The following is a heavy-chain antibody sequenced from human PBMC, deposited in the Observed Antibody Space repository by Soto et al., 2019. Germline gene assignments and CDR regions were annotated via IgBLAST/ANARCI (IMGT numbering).Heavy chain of an antibody. V-gene: IGHV4-39*01. Sequence: SETLSLTCTVSGGSISSSSYYWGWIRQPPGKGLEWIGSIYYSGSTYYNPSLKSRVTISVDTSKNQFSLKLSSVTAADTAVYYCAGQLGDILIWGQGTMVTVSS. J-gene: IGHJ3*02. CDR2: IYYSGST. D-gene: IGHD3-16*01. CDR1: GGSISSSSYY. CDR3: AGQLGDILI.